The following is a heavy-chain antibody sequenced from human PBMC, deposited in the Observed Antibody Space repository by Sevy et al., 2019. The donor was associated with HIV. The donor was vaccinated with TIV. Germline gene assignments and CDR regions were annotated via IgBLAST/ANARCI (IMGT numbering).Heavy chain of an antibody. V-gene: IGHV3-21*06. D-gene: IGHD2-8*01. J-gene: IGHJ4*02. CDR2: ISGSGSYI. CDR1: GFAFSSYS. CDR3: GRGAAHARYFDY. Sequence: GGSLRLSCAASGFAFSSYSMNWVRQAPGKGLEWVSSISGSGSYIYYADSVQGRVAISRDNAKSLLFLQMNSLRAEDTAVYYWGRGAAHARYFDYWGQGILVTVSS.